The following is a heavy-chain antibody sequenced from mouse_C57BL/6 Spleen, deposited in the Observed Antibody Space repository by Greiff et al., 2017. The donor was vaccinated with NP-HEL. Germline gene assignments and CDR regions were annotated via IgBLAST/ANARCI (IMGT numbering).Heavy chain of an antibody. CDR2: INPSSGYT. D-gene: IGHD1-1*01. J-gene: IGHJ2*01. V-gene: IGHV1-4*01. CDR3: AREGITPEVEDY. CDR1: GYTFTSYT. Sequence: VQLQQSGAELARPGASVKMSCKASGYTFTSYTMHWVKQRPGQGLEWIGYINPSSGYTKYNQKFKDKATLTADKSSSKAYMQLSSLTSEDSAVYYCAREGITPEVEDYWGQGTTLTVSS.